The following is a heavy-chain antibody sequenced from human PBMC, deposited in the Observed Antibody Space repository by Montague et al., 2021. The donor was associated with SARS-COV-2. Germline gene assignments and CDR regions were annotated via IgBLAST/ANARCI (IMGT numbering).Heavy chain of an antibody. CDR1: GGSFSGYY. V-gene: IGHV4-34*01. CDR2: INHSGST. Sequence: SETLSLICAVYGGSFSGYYWSWIRQPPGKGLEWIGEINHSGSTNYNPSLKSRVTISVDTSKNQFSLKLSSVTAADTAVYYCARGLRLLWFGDKVYWFDPWGQGTLVTVSS. CDR3: ARGLRLLWFGDKVYWFDP. J-gene: IGHJ5*02. D-gene: IGHD3-10*01.